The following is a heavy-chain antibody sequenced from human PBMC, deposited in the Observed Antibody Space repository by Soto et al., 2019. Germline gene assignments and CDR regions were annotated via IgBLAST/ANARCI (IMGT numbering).Heavy chain of an antibody. D-gene: IGHD2-2*01. CDR2: LYYSGGT. CDR1: CSAITNYY. Sequence: SEPLSVTSIISCSAITNYYWSRIRHRQWMLLEWIGYLYYSGGTNYNPSLKSRITISVDTSKDQFSLKLSSVTAADTAVYYCARVGCISTNCYFSSDGRGWFDPWGQGTLVTVSS. J-gene: IGHJ5*02. V-gene: IGHV4-59*13. CDR3: ARVGCISTNCYFSSDGRGWFDP.